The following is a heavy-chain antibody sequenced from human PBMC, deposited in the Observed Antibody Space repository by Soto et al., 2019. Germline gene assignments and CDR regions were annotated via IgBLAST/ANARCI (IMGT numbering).Heavy chain of an antibody. J-gene: IGHJ6*02. CDR1: GYAFTSYW. Sequence: PGESLKISCTGSGYAFTSYWIGWVRQMPGKGLEWMGIIYPGDSDTRYSPSFQGQVTISADKSISTAYLQWSSLKASDTAMYYCARHGSSSSLYYYYGMDVWGQGTTVTVSS. CDR3: ARHGSSSSLYYYYGMDV. D-gene: IGHD6-6*01. V-gene: IGHV5-51*01. CDR2: IYPGDSDT.